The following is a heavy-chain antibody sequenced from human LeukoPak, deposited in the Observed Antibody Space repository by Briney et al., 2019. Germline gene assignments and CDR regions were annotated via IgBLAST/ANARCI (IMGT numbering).Heavy chain of an antibody. J-gene: IGHJ4*02. V-gene: IGHV1-8*01. D-gene: IGHD3-3*01. CDR3: ARDIPEPYYDFWSGYSSSSAFDY. CDR2: MNPNSGNT. CDR1: GYTFTSYD. Sequence: ASVKVSCKASGYTFTSYDINWVRQATGQGLEWMGWMNPNSGNTGYAQKFQGRVTMTRNTSISTAYMELSSLRSEDTAVYYCARDIPEPYYDFWSGYSSSSAFDYWGQGTLVTVSS.